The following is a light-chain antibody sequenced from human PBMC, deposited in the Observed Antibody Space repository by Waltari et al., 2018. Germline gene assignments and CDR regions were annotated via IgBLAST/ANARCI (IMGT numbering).Light chain of an antibody. Sequence: QSALTQPASVSGSPGQSITISCTGTSSDVGGYNYVSWYQQYPGKAPKLMIYEVSKRPSGVSNRFSGSKSGNTASLTISGLQAEDEADYYCCSYAGSRIHVLFGGGTKLTVL. CDR2: EVS. V-gene: IGLV2-23*02. CDR3: CSYAGSRIHVL. J-gene: IGLJ2*01. CDR1: SSDVGGYNY.